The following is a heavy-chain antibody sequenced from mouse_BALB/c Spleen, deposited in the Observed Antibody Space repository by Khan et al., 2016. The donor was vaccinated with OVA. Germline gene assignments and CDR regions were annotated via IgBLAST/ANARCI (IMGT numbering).Heavy chain of an antibody. D-gene: IGHD3-2*01. CDR1: GYTFTSYY. V-gene: IGHV1S81*02. Sequence: QVQLQQSGAELVKPGASVKLSCKASGYTFTSYYMHWLKQRPGQGLEWIGEINPSNGGTNFNEKFKSKATLTVDKSSSTAYMQLSSLTSEDSAVYYCTRRGTARATLWFAYWGQGTLVTVSA. J-gene: IGHJ3*01. CDR3: TRRGTARATLWFAY. CDR2: INPSNGGT.